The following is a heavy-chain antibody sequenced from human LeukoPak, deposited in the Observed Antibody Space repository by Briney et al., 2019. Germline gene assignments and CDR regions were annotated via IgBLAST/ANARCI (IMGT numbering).Heavy chain of an antibody. V-gene: IGHV1-69*01. CDR1: GGTFSSYA. D-gene: IGHD2-2*01. CDR2: IIPIFGTA. J-gene: IGHJ4*02. Sequence: SVKVSCKASGGTFSSYAISWMRQAPGQGLEWMGGIIPIFGTANYAQKFQGRVTITADESTSTAYMELSSLRSEDTAVYYCARDECSSTSCLSDFDYWGQGTLVTVSS. CDR3: ARDECSSTSCLSDFDY.